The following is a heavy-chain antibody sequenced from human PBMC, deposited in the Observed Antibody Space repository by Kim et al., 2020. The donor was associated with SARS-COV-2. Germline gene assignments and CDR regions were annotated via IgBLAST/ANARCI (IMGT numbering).Heavy chain of an antibody. V-gene: IGHV3-11*01. CDR2: ISSSGSTI. CDR1: GFTFSDYY. Sequence: GGSLRLSCAASGFTFSDYYMSWIRQAPGKGLEWVSYISSSGSTIYYADSVKGRFTISRDNAKNSLYLQMNSLRAEDTAVYYCARTVMYYYDSSGYPWFDPWGQGTLVTVSS. CDR3: ARTVMYYYDSSGYPWFDP. D-gene: IGHD3-22*01. J-gene: IGHJ5*02.